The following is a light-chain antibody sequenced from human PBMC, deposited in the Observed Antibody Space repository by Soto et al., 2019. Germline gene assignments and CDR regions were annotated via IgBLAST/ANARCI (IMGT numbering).Light chain of an antibody. CDR3: QQYQSYFLT. CDR2: DAS. J-gene: IGKJ3*01. V-gene: IGKV1-5*01. Sequence: DIQMTQSPSTLSASVGERVTITCRASQSISRSLAWYQQKSGKAPKLLIYDASSLESGVPSRFSGSGFRTEFTLTISGLQPDDFATYYCQQYQSYFLTFGPGTTVDMK. CDR1: QSISRS.